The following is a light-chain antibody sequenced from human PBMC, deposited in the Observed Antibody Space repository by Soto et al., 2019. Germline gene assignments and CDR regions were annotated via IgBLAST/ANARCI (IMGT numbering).Light chain of an antibody. CDR3: QSYDSSLSAPVV. Sequence: QSVLTQPPSVSGAPGQRVTISCPGSSSKIGAGYDVHWYQQLPETAPKLLIYGNSNRPSGVPDRFSGSKSGTSASLAITGLQAEDEADYYCQSYDSSLSAPVVFGGGTKLTVL. V-gene: IGLV1-40*01. CDR1: SSKIGAGYD. CDR2: GNS. J-gene: IGLJ2*01.